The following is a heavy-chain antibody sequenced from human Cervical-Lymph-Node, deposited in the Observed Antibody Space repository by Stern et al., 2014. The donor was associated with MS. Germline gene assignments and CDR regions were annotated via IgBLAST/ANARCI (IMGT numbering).Heavy chain of an antibody. J-gene: IGHJ4*02. V-gene: IGHV1-69*06. Sequence: QVQLVQSGAEVKKTGSSVKVSCKASGGTFSTFAISWVRQAPGQGLEWMGGIIPIYGGPNYAQKFQGRVTITADKSTSTAYMELSSLRSEDTAVYYCARRRDAYNTELYFDYWCQGTLVTVSS. CDR3: ARRRDAYNTELYFDY. CDR1: GGTFSTFA. D-gene: IGHD5-24*01. CDR2: IIPIYGGP.